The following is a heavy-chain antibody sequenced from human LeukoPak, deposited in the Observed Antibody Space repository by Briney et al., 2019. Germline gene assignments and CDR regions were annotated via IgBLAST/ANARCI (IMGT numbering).Heavy chain of an antibody. J-gene: IGHJ5*02. CDR3: ARDGTVATTWFDP. CDR2: IKSSGST. CDR1: GGSVSSYY. V-gene: IGHV4-59*02. D-gene: IGHD5-12*01. Sequence: SETLSLTCTVSGGSVSSYYWSWIRQPPGKGLEWIGYIKSSGSTNYNPSLKSRVTISIDTSKNQFSLRLNSVTAADTAVYYCARDGTVATTWFDPWGQGTLVTVSS.